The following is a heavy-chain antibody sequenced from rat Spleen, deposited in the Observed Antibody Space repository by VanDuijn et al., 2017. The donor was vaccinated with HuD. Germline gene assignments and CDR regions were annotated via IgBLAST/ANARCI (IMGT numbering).Heavy chain of an antibody. CDR1: GFTFSDYN. CDR2: ISYNGSIT. D-gene: IGHD1-4*01. CDR3: ARLDYPGITDLDY. Sequence: EAQLVESGGGLVQPGRSLKLSCAASGFTFSDYNMAWVRQAPKKGLEWVATISYNGSITYYRDSVKGRFTISRDNANSTLYLQMDSLRSEDTATYYCARLDYPGITDLDYWGQGVMVTVSS. J-gene: IGHJ2*01. V-gene: IGHV5-7*01.